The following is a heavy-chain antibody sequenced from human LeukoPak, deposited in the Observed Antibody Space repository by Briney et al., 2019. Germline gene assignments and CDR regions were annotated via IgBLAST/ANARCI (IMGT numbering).Heavy chain of an antibody. J-gene: IGHJ5*02. CDR3: ARDLYRDSLPVSWFDP. V-gene: IGHV1-18*01. Sequence: ASVNVSCKSSGYTFTSYGISWARQAPGQGLEWMGLISDYNGNTNYAQKLQGRVTMTTDPSTGTAYMELRSLRSDDPAVYYCARDLYRDSLPVSWFDPWGQGTLVTVSS. D-gene: IGHD4-11*01. CDR1: GYTFTSYG. CDR2: ISDYNGNT.